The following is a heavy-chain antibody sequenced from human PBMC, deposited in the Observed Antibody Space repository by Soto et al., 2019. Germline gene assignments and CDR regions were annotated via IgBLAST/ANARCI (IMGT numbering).Heavy chain of an antibody. Sequence: QVQLVQSGAEVKKPGSSVKVSCKASGGTFSTYTIIWVRQAPGQGLEWMGRILPMLDITNSAQRFQGRVTITADKTTRTASLELSSLRSEDTAVYYCTLGSWSAETFDIWGRGTMVTVSS. D-gene: IGHD6-13*01. J-gene: IGHJ3*02. V-gene: IGHV1-69*02. CDR3: TLGSWSAETFDI. CDR1: GGTFSTYT. CDR2: ILPMLDIT.